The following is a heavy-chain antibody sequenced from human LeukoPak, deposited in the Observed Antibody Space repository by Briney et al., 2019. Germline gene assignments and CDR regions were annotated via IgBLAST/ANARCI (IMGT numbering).Heavy chain of an antibody. CDR2: IYYGGST. CDR1: GGSISSSSYY. D-gene: IGHD6-6*01. Sequence: SETLSLTCTVSGGSISSSSYYWGWIRQPPGKGLEWIGSIYYGGSTYYNPSLKSRVTISVDTSKNQFSLKLSSVTAADTAVYYCARGSLGYLVPFQHWGQGTLVTVSS. CDR3: ARGSLGYLVPFQH. J-gene: IGHJ1*01. V-gene: IGHV4-39*07.